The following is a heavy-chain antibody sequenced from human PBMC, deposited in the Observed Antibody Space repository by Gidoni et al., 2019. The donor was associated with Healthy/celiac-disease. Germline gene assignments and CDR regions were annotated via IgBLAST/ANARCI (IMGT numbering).Heavy chain of an antibody. J-gene: IGHJ4*02. V-gene: IGHV3-33*01. CDR2: GSNK. Sequence: GSNKYYADSVKGRFTISRDNSKNTLYLQMNSLRAEDTAVYYCAREGYYYDSTQSPFDYWGQGTLVTVSS. CDR3: AREGYYYDSTQSPFDY. D-gene: IGHD3-22*01.